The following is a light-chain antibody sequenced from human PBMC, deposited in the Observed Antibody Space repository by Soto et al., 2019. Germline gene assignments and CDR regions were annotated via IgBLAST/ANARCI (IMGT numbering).Light chain of an antibody. CDR1: QDISVD. CDR2: SAS. V-gene: IGKV1-27*01. CDR3: QKFNTAPLT. J-gene: IGKJ5*01. Sequence: DIQMTQSPSSLSASVGDRVTITCRASQDISVDLAWYQQKPGKVPKLLIYSASTLKSGVPSRFSGSGSGTEFTLTISSLQPEDVATYYCQKFNTAPLTFGQGTRLEIK.